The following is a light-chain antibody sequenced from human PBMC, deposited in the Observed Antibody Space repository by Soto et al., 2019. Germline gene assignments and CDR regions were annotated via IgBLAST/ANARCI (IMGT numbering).Light chain of an antibody. J-gene: IGLJ2*01. Sequence: QSALTQPASVSGSPGQSITISCTGTSSDVGSYNLVSWYQHHPGKAPKLMIYEGSKRPSGVSNRFSGSKSGNTASLTISGLQAEDEADYYCCSYAGSSPHVVFGGGTKVTVL. CDR2: EGS. V-gene: IGLV2-23*01. CDR1: SSDVGSYNL. CDR3: CSYAGSSPHVV.